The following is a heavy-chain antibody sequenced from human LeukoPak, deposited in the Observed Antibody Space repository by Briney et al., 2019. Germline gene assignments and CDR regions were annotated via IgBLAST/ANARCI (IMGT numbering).Heavy chain of an antibody. CDR1: GGTFTSYA. Sequence: SVKVSCKASGGTFTSYAISWVRQAPGQGLEWMRGIIPIFGTANYAQKFQGRVTITADESTSTAYMELSSLRSEDTAVYYCASSSVAGLYYFDYWGQGTLVTVSS. CDR3: ASSSVAGLYYFDY. V-gene: IGHV1-69*13. D-gene: IGHD6-19*01. CDR2: IIPIFGTA. J-gene: IGHJ4*02.